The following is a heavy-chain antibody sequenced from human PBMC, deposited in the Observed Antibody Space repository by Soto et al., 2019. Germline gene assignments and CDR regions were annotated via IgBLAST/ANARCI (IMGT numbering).Heavy chain of an antibody. J-gene: IGHJ5*02. CDR2: IYYDGST. Sequence: QVQLQESGPGLLRPSETLSLNCTVSGGSISSYSWSWIRQSPGKGLEWIGYIYYDGSTDYNPSLKSRVTISVDTSQNQLSLKLSSVTAAHTAVHYCARLIDRDWFDPWGQGTLVTVSS. D-gene: IGHD3-22*01. V-gene: IGHV4-59*08. CDR1: GGSISSYS. CDR3: ARLIDRDWFDP.